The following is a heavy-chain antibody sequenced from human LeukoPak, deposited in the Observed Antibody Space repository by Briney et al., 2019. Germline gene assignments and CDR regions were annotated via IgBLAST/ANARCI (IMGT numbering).Heavy chain of an antibody. Sequence: WASVKVSCKASGYTFTGYYMHWVRQAPGQGLEWMGWINPNSGGTNYAQKFQGRVTMTRDTSISTAYMELSRLRSDDTAVYYCAVDYSYDILTGYNPAPYYYYGMYVWGQGTTVTVSS. V-gene: IGHV1-2*02. CDR3: AVDYSYDILTGYNPAPYYYYGMYV. J-gene: IGHJ6*02. D-gene: IGHD3-9*01. CDR1: GYTFTGYY. CDR2: INPNSGGT.